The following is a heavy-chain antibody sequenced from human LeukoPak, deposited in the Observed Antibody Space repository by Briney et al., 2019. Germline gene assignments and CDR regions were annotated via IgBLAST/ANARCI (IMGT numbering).Heavy chain of an antibody. Sequence: GRSLRLSCAASGFTFSSYGMHWVRQAPGKGLEWVAVIWYDGSTKYYADSVKGRFTISRDNSKNTLYLQMNSLRAEDTAVYYCARDRIAAAGSRWFDPWGQGTLVTVSS. V-gene: IGHV3-33*01. CDR3: ARDRIAAAGSRWFDP. D-gene: IGHD6-13*01. J-gene: IGHJ5*02. CDR1: GFTFSSYG. CDR2: IWYDGSTK.